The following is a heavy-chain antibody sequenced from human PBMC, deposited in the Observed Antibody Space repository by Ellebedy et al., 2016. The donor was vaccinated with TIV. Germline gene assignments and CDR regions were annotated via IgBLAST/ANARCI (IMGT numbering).Heavy chain of an antibody. CDR2: ISYDGSNK. J-gene: IGHJ2*01. Sequence: GESLKISXAASGFTFSSYAMHWVRQAPGKGLEWVAVISYDGSNKYYADSVKGRFTISRDNSKNTLYLQMNSLRAEDTAVYYCARVQGTVTSLAWYFDLWGRGTLVTVSS. V-gene: IGHV3-30-3*01. CDR1: GFTFSSYA. CDR3: ARVQGTVTSLAWYFDL. D-gene: IGHD4-17*01.